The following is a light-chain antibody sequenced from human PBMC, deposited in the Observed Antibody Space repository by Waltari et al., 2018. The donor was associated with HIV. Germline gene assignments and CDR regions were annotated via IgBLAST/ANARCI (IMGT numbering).Light chain of an antibody. CDR3: YSRDSSGNSWV. Sequence: SYELTQPPSVSVSPGQTASITCSGDKLGDKYACWYQQKPGQSPVLVIYQDSKRPSGIPERFSGSNSGNTATLTISGAQVEDEADYYCYSRDSSGNSWVFGGGTKLTVL. V-gene: IGLV3-1*01. CDR1: KLGDKY. CDR2: QDS. J-gene: IGLJ3*02.